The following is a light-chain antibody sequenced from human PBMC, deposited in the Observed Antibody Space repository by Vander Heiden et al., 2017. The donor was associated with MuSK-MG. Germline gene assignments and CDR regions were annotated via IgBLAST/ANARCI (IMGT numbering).Light chain of an antibody. J-gene: IGKJ2*01. CDR1: QSLLHSNGYNY. CDR3: MQDLQTPRT. Sequence: DIVMPQSPLSLPVTPGEPASISCRSTQSLLHSNGYNYLDWYLQKPGQSPQLLIYLGSNRASGVPDRFSGSGSGTDFTLKISRVEAEDVGVYFCMQDLQTPRTFGQGTKLEIK. V-gene: IGKV2-28*01. CDR2: LGS.